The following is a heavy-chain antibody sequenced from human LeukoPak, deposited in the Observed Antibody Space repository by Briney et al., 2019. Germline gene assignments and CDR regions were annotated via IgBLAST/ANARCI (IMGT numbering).Heavy chain of an antibody. CDR2: ISSSSSYI. D-gene: IGHD3-10*01. Sequence: GGSLRLSCVASGFTFSIYSMNWVRQAPGKGLEWVSSISSSSSYIYYADSVKGRFTISRDNAKNSLYLQMNSLRAEDTAVYYCARDGVRGVFDYWGQGTLVTVSS. CDR1: GFTFSIYS. V-gene: IGHV3-21*01. CDR3: ARDGVRGVFDY. J-gene: IGHJ4*02.